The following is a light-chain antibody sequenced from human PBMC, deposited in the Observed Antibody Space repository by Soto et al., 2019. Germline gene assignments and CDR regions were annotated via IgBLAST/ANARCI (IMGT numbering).Light chain of an antibody. CDR3: QQNNKWPPVT. V-gene: IGKV3-15*01. J-gene: IGKJ4*01. Sequence: VVMTQSPATVSVFPGEGVTLSCRASQTISTDLAWYQQKPGQAPRLLIYGASTRATGVPDRFSGGGSGTEFTLTISSLQSEDFAFYYCQQNNKWPPVTFGGGTKWISN. CDR2: GAS. CDR1: QTISTD.